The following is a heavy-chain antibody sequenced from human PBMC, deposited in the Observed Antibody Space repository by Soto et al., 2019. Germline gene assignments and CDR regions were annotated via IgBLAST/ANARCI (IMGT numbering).Heavy chain of an antibody. Sequence: GSLRLSCAASGFTFSSYSMNWVRQAPGKGLEWVSSISSSSSYIYYADSVKGRFTISRDNAKNSLYLQMNSLRAEDTAVYYCASWGSYYYDSSGYHDYWGQGTLVTVSS. CDR3: ASWGSYYYDSSGYHDY. CDR1: GFTFSSYS. J-gene: IGHJ4*02. CDR2: ISSSSSYI. D-gene: IGHD3-22*01. V-gene: IGHV3-21*01.